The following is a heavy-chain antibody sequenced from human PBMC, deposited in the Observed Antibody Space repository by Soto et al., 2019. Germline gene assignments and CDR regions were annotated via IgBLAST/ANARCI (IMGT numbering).Heavy chain of an antibody. J-gene: IGHJ4*02. CDR3: ARDSEGSGPFDY. CDR1: GGSISSGGYY. D-gene: IGHD3-10*01. CDR2: IYYSWST. Sequence: QVQLQESGPGLVKPSQTLSLTCTVSGGSISSGGYYWSWIRQLPGKGLEWIGYIYYSWSTYYNPSLKSRVTISVDTSKNQFSLKLSSVTAADTAVYYCARDSEGSGPFDYWGQGTLVTVSS. V-gene: IGHV4-31*03.